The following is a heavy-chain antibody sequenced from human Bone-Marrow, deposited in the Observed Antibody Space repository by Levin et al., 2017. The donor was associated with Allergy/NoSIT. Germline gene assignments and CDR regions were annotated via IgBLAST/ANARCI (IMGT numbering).Heavy chain of an antibody. CDR1: GYTFTSYY. V-gene: IGHV1-46*01. Sequence: GESLKISCKASGYTFTSYYMHWVRQAPGQGLEWMGIINPSGGSTSYAQKFQGRVTMTRDTSTSTVYMELSSLRSEDTAVYYCAREKTDEPRVGAFDIWGQGTMVTVSS. CDR3: AREKTDEPRVGAFDI. J-gene: IGHJ3*02. CDR2: INPSGGST. D-gene: IGHD1-26*01.